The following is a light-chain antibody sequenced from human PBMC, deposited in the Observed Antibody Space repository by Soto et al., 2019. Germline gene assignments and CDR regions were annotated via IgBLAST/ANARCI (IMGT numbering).Light chain of an antibody. CDR1: SSNIGSNT. J-gene: IGLJ3*02. CDR2: SNN. CDR3: AAWDDSLTGWV. V-gene: IGLV1-44*01. Sequence: QPVLTQPPSASGTPGQSVTISCSGSSSNIGSNTVNWYQQFPGAAPRLLMYSNNQRPSGVPDRFSGSKSGTSASLAISGLQSEDEADYYCAAWDDSLTGWVFGGGTQLTVL.